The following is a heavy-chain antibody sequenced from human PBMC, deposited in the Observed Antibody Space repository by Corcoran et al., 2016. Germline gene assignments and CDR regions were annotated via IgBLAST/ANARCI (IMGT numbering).Heavy chain of an antibody. CDR1: GDTFSRYG. CDR3: AGGCPHMGYDYDHTMDV. Sequence: QVQLVQSGAEVKRPGSSVKVSCKASGDTFSRYGINWVRQAPGQGLEWMGGIIPMFATTNYARKFQGRVTVTADKSTSTAYMQLSGLKSEDTASYYCAGGCPHMGYDYDHTMDVWGQGTTVTV. V-gene: IGHV1-69*06. D-gene: IGHD4-17*01. J-gene: IGHJ6*02. CDR2: IIPMFATT.